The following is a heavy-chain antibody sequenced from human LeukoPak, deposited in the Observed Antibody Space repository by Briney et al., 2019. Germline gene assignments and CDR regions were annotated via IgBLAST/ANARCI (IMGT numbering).Heavy chain of an antibody. CDR2: INHSGST. CDR3: ARHLYGDYAEAY. CDR1: GVSISSSNSY. D-gene: IGHD4-17*01. J-gene: IGHJ4*02. Sequence: PSETLSLTCSVSGVSISSSNSYWGWIRQPPGKGLEWIGEINHSGSTNYNPSLKSRVTISVDTSKNQFSLKLSSVTAADTAVYYCARHLYGDYAEAYWGQGTLVTVSS. V-gene: IGHV4-39*01.